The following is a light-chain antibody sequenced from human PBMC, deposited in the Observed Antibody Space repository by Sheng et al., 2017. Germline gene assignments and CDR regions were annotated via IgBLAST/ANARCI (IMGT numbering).Light chain of an antibody. V-gene: IGKV3-11*01. CDR2: DAS. Sequence: EIVLTQSPGTLCLSPGERATLSCRASQSVSTFLAWYQHKPGQAPRLLIYDASNRATGIPARFSGSGSGTDFTLTISSLEPEDFAVYYCQQRRNWPLFGQGTKVEIK. CDR3: QQRRNWPL. CDR1: QSVSTF. J-gene: IGKJ1*01.